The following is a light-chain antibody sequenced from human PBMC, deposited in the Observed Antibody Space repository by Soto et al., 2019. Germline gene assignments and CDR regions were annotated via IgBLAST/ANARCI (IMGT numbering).Light chain of an antibody. Sequence: QSVLTQPPSASGTPGQRVTVSCSGTYSNIGINDVHWYRQLSGTAPQILIYDTSQRATGVPDRFSGSKSGNTASLTVSGLQAEDEAGYYCGSHAGDSNLVFGGGTKLTVL. J-gene: IGLJ3*02. CDR3: GSHAGDSNLV. CDR1: YSNIGIND. CDR2: DTS. V-gene: IGLV1-44*01.